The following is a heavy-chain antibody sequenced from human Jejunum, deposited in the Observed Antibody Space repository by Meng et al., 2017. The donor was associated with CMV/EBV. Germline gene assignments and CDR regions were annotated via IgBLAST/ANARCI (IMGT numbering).Heavy chain of an antibody. CDR1: GFSLTTSGVG. Sequence: QITLKESGPTLVKPTQTLTLTCTFSGFSLTTSGVGVGWVRQPPGKALEWLAFIYWDNDKRYSPSLTSRLTITQDTSKNQVVLTNTNMDPVDTATYYCAHKLSHPYGNEGVFDHWGQGTLVTVSS. V-gene: IGHV2-5*02. J-gene: IGHJ4*02. CDR3: AHKLSHPYGNEGVFDH. D-gene: IGHD1-1*01. CDR2: IYWDNDK.